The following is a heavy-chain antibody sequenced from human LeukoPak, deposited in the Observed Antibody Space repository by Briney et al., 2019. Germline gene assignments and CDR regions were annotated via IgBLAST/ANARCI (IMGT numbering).Heavy chain of an antibody. D-gene: IGHD3-22*01. Sequence: SETLSLTCTVSGGSISSGGYYWSWIRQHPGKGLEWIGYIYYSGSTYYNPSLKSRVTISVDTSKNQFSPKLSSVTAADTAVYYCARGHYYDSSGYYPFFDYWGQGTLVTVSS. CDR3: ARGHYYDSSGYYPFFDY. V-gene: IGHV4-31*03. CDR2: IYYSGST. J-gene: IGHJ4*02. CDR1: GGSISSGGYY.